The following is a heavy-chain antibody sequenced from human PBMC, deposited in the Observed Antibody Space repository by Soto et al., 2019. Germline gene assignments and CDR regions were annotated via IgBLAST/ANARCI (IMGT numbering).Heavy chain of an antibody. CDR3: ARDILTGYCLDY. V-gene: IGHV1-69*08. D-gene: IGHD3-9*01. CDR1: GGTFSSYT. CDR2: IIPILGIA. Sequence: QVQLVQSGAEVKKPGSSVKVSCKASGGTFSSYTISWVRQAPGQGLEWMGRIIPILGIANYAQKFQGRVTITADKSTSTAYMERSSLSSEDTAVYYCARDILTGYCLDYWGQGTLVTVSS. J-gene: IGHJ4*02.